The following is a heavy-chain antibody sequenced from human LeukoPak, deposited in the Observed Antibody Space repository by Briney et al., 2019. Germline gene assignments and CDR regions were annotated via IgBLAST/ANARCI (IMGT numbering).Heavy chain of an antibody. CDR2: IYKVGNT. V-gene: IGHV3-66*01. Sequence: PGGSLRLSCAASGFTVSNNYMSWVRQAPGYGLEWVSVIYKVGNTYYADSVKGRFTISRDNSKNTLFLQMNSLRAEDTAVYYCARSNCNSCYRGVWYYFDYWGQGTLVTVSS. D-gene: IGHD1/OR15-1a*01. CDR1: GFTVSNNY. J-gene: IGHJ4*02. CDR3: ARSNCNSCYRGVWYYFDY.